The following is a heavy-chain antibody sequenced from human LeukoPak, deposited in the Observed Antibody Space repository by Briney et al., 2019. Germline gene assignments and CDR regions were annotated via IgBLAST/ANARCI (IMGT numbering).Heavy chain of an antibody. CDR2: IKQDGSEK. CDR1: GFTFSSYW. Sequence: GGSLRLSCAASGFTFSSYWMSWVRQAPGKGLEWVANIKQDGSEKYYVDSVKGRFTISRDNAKNSLYLQMNSLRAEDTAVYYCARDQYTWRQQPYYFDYWGQGTLVTVSS. J-gene: IGHJ4*02. V-gene: IGHV3-7*01. CDR3: ARDQYTWRQQPYYFDY. D-gene: IGHD1-1*01.